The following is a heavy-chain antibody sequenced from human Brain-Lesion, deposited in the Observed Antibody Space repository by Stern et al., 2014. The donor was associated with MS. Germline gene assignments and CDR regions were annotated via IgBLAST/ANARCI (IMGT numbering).Heavy chain of an antibody. D-gene: IGHD3-3*01. Sequence: QVQLVPSGAEVKKPGASGKVSCKTSGYIFTGDYLHWVRKAPGQGLEWMAWINPNTGGTKYAQKFQGRVTLRRDLSIRTAYVELSRLTSDDASVYYCAIVQRGITIFGVVTDYYYLGMDVWGQGTTVTVSS. CDR2: INPNTGGT. CDR3: AIVQRGITIFGVVTDYYYLGMDV. J-gene: IGHJ6*02. V-gene: IGHV1-2*02. CDR1: GYIFTGDY.